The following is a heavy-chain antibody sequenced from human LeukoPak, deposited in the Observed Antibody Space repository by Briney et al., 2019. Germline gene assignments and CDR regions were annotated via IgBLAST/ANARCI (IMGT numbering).Heavy chain of an antibody. Sequence: KPSETLSLTCAVSGYSISSGYYWGWIRQPPGKGLEWIGSIYHSGSTYYNPSLKSRVTISVDTSKNQFSLKLSSVTAADTAVYYCARALGYCSSTSCPIYYYYGMDVWGKGTTVTVSS. CDR1: GYSISSGYY. CDR3: ARALGYCSSTSCPIYYYYGMDV. V-gene: IGHV4-38-2*01. CDR2: IYHSGST. D-gene: IGHD2-2*01. J-gene: IGHJ6*04.